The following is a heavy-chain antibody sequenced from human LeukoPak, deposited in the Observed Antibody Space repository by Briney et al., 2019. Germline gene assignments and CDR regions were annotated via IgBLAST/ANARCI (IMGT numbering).Heavy chain of an antibody. CDR3: AKDPIAVAGTFYYFGY. Sequence: PGGSLRLSCAASGFTFSSYAMSWVRQAPGKGLEWVSAISGSGGSTYYADSVKGRFTISRDNSKNTLYLQMNSLRAEDTAVYYCAKDPIAVAGTFYYFGYWGQGTLVTVSS. V-gene: IGHV3-23*01. J-gene: IGHJ4*02. CDR1: GFTFSSYA. CDR2: ISGSGGST. D-gene: IGHD6-19*01.